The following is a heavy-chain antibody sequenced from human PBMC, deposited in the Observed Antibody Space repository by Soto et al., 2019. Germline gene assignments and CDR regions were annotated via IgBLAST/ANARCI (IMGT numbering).Heavy chain of an antibody. D-gene: IGHD2-21*02. CDR1: GDSISSDKW. CDR2: IHHRGTT. V-gene: IGHV4-4*02. Sequence: QVQLQESGPGLVKPSGTLSLTCDVSGDSISSDKWWSWVRQSPGRGLGWIGEIHHRGTTNCNPSLESRVNISIEKSKNQFSLEMTSLTAADTASYYCARGGDWKFDFWGQGSLVTVSS. J-gene: IGHJ4*02. CDR3: ARGGDWKFDF.